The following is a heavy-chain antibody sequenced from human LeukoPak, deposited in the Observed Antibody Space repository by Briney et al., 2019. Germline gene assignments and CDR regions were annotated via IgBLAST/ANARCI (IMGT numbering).Heavy chain of an antibody. CDR2: IYFSGNT. V-gene: IGHV4-39*01. CDR1: GGSIRSNSYY. D-gene: IGHD3-10*01. Sequence: SETLSLTCTVSGGSIRSNSYYWGWIRQPPGKGLEWIGSIYFSGNTCYNPSLKSRVTISVDTSKNQFSLKLSSVTAADTAVYYCATGSSRYYYYMDVWGKGTTVTVSS. CDR3: ATGSSRYYYYMDV. J-gene: IGHJ6*03.